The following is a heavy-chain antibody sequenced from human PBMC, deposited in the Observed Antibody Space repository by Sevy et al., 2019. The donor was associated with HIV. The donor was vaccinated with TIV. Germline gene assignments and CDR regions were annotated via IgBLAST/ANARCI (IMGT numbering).Heavy chain of an antibody. V-gene: IGHV4-59*08. D-gene: IGHD1-26*01. CDR2: IYYNDHI. J-gene: IGHJ4*02. CDR1: GGSITSLY. CDR3: AGENAWGRGYS. Sequence: SETLSLTCTVSGGSITSLYWNWIRQPPGKGLEWIANIYYNDHINYNPSLKSRVTLSLDTSTNQSSLRLSSVTAADTAMYYCAGENAWGRGYSWGQGTLVTVSS.